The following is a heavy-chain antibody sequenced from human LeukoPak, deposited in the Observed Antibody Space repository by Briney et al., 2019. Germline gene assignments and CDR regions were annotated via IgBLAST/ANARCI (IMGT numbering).Heavy chain of an antibody. D-gene: IGHD5-12*01. CDR1: GFTFSSYA. CDR3: AKGYSGYDLHFDY. CDR2: ISGSGGST. J-gene: IGHJ4*02. V-gene: IGHV3-23*01. Sequence: GGSLRLSCAASGFTFSSYAMSWVRQAPGEGLEWVSAISGSGGSTYYADSVKGRFTISRDNSKNTLYLQMNSLRAEDTAVYYCAKGYSGYDLHFDYWGQGTLVTVSS.